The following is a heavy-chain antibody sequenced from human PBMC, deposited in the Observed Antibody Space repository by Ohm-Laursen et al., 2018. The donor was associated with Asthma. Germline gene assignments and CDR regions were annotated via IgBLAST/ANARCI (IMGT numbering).Heavy chain of an antibody. Sequence: SVKVSCKALGGTFNNYVIGWVRQAPGQGLEWVGGINSVFGITSYPQKFQGRVTVTADESTSTVYMELSSLTSEDTAVYFCARKRGACISSTCYSLDFWGQGTRVTVST. CDR3: ARKRGACISSTCYSLDF. CDR1: GGTFNNYV. D-gene: IGHD2-15*01. J-gene: IGHJ4*02. CDR2: INSVFGIT. V-gene: IGHV1-69*13.